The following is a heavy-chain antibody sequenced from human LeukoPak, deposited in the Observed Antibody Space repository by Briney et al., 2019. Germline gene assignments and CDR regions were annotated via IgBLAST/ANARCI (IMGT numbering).Heavy chain of an antibody. J-gene: IGHJ4*02. D-gene: IGHD4-17*01. V-gene: IGHV4-39*07. CDR1: GGSISSTGHY. CDR3: ARSATVTTGYFDY. Sequence: KPSETLSLTCSVSGGSISSTGHYWGWIRQSPEKGLDWIGSIYSNGNTYYNPSVKSRVTMPVDTSKNQFSLKLTSMTAAETAVYYCARSATVTTGYFDYWGQGALVTVSS. CDR2: IYSNGNT.